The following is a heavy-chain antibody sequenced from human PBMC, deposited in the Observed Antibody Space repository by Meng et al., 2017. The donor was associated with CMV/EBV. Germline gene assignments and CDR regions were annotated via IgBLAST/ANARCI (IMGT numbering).Heavy chain of an antibody. CDR1: GFTFSSYS. J-gene: IGHJ5*02. Sequence: LSLTCAASGFTFSSYSMNWVRQAPGKGLEWVSSISSSSSYIYYADSVKGRFTISRDNAKNSLYLQMNSLRAEDTAVYYCARDRGNSGHWFDPWGQGTLVTVSS. D-gene: IGHD4-23*01. CDR2: ISSSSSYI. CDR3: ARDRGNSGHWFDP. V-gene: IGHV3-21*01.